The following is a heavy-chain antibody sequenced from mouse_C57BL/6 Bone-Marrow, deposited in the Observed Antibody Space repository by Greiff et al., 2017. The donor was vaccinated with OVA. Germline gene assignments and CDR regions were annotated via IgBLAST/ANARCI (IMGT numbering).Heavy chain of an antibody. J-gene: IGHJ3*01. CDR3: ATYYYGSWAY. CDR2: ISNLAYSI. D-gene: IGHD1-1*01. Sequence: EVHLVESGGGLVQPGGSLKLSCAASGFTFSDYGMAWVRQAPRKGPEWVAFISNLAYSIYYADTVTGRFTISRENAKNTLYLEMSSLRSEDTAMYYCATYYYGSWAYWGQGTLVTVSA. V-gene: IGHV5-15*01. CDR1: GFTFSDYG.